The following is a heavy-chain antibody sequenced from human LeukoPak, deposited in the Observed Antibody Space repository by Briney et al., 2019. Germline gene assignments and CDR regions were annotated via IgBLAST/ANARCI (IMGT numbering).Heavy chain of an antibody. J-gene: IGHJ3*02. CDR3: ARDLRAVSGPYDFWSGVANAFDI. Sequence: SETLSLTCTVSGGSISSYYWSWIRQPPGKGLEWIGRIYTSGSTNYNPSLKSRVTMSVDTSKNQFSLKLSSVTAADTAVYYCARDLRAVSGPYDFWSGVANAFDIWGQGTMVTVSS. CDR2: IYTSGST. V-gene: IGHV4-4*07. D-gene: IGHD3-3*01. CDR1: GGSISSYY.